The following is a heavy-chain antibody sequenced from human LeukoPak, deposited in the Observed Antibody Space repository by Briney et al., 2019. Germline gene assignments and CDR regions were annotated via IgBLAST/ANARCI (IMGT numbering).Heavy chain of an antibody. CDR3: ARGNWNYGYYYYYMDV. CDR1: GGSISSSSYY. CDR2: IYYSGST. D-gene: IGHD1-7*01. J-gene: IGHJ6*03. Sequence: SETLSLTCTVSGGSISSSSYYWGWIRQPPGKGLEWIGSIYYSGSTYYNPSLKSRVTISVDTSKNQFSLKLSSVTAADTAVYYCARGNWNYGYYYYYMDVWGKGTTVTVSS. V-gene: IGHV4-39*01.